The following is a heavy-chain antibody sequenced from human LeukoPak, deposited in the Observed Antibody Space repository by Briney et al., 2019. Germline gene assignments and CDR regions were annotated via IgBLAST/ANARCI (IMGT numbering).Heavy chain of an antibody. CDR1: GYTFTSYG. V-gene: IGHV1-18*01. CDR2: ISAYNGNT. CDR3: ARALYTSRSYLATFSPTNFDY. Sequence: GASVTVSCKASGYTFTSYGISWVRQAPGQGLEWMGWISAYNGNTHYAQKLQGRVTMTTDTSTSTVYMELRSLRSDDTAVYYCARALYTSRSYLATFSPTNFDYWGQGTLVTVSS. D-gene: IGHD6-13*01. J-gene: IGHJ4*02.